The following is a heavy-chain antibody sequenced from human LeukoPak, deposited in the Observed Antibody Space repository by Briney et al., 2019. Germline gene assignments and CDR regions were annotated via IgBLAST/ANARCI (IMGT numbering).Heavy chain of an antibody. CDR2: INHSGST. Sequence: SETLSLTCAVYGGSFSGYYWSWIRQPPGKGLEWIGEINHSGSTNYNPSLKSRVTISVDTSKNQFSLKLSSVTAADTAVYCCASGYSSGLFDYWGQGTLVTVSS. D-gene: IGHD6-19*01. V-gene: IGHV4-34*01. CDR1: GGSFSGYY. J-gene: IGHJ4*02. CDR3: ASGYSSGLFDY.